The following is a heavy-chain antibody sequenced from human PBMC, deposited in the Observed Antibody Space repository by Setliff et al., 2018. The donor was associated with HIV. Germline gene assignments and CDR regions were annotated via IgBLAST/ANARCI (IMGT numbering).Heavy chain of an antibody. D-gene: IGHD3-3*01. CDR2: ISGSGDST. Sequence: GGSLRLSCAASGFTFSSYAITWVRQAPGKGLEWVSAISGSGDSTFYADSVRGRFTISRDNAKNTVYLQLTSLRAEDTAVYYCARGPQYNFWGGYLGLWGQGTLVTVSS. V-gene: IGHV3-23*01. J-gene: IGHJ4*02. CDR3: ARGPQYNFWGGYLGL. CDR1: GFTFSSYA.